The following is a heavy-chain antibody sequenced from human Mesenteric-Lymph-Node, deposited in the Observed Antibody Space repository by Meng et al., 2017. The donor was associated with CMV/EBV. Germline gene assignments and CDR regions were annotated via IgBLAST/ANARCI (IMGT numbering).Heavy chain of an antibody. V-gene: IGHV3-9*01. D-gene: IGHD1-26*01. J-gene: IGHJ4*02. Sequence: SLKISCAASGFTFNDYAMHWVRQAPGKGLEWVSGISWNSGSRGSADSVKGRFTISRDNAKNSLYLQMNSLRAEDTALYYCARGVGGPGFDYWGQGTLVTVSS. CDR3: ARGVGGPGFDY. CDR1: GFTFNDYA. CDR2: ISWNSGSR.